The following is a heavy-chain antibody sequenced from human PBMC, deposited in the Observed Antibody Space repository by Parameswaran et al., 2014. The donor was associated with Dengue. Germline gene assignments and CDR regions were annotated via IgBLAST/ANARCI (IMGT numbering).Heavy chain of an antibody. CDR2: ISYDGNTK. CDR3: ARDPKKFLIGFGWLDP. Sequence: WIRQPPGKGLEWVAMISYDGNTKYYADSVKGRSTISRDNSKDTLYLQLNSPRAEDTAVYYCARDPKKFLIGFGWLDPWGQGTLVTVSS. J-gene: IGHJ5*02. V-gene: IGHV3-30-3*01. D-gene: IGHD3-3*01.